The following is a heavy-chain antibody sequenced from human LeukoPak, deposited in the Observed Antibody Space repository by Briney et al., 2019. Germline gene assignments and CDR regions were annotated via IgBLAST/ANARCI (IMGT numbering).Heavy chain of an antibody. CDR2: INHSGYT. J-gene: IGHJ4*02. Sequence: SETLSVTCAVSGVSFNDYYWSWVRQTPGKGLEWIGEINHSGYTNDSPSLKSRVTLSIDTSRKQFSLNLRSVTVADTGIYYCTRMTTGHDYWGQGTLVTVSS. CDR1: GVSFNDYY. V-gene: IGHV4-34*01. CDR3: TRMTTGHDY. D-gene: IGHD4-17*01.